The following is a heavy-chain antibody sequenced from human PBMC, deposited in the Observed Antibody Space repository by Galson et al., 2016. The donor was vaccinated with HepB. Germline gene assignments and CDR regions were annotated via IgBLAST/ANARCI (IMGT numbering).Heavy chain of an antibody. Sequence: SETLSLTCAVSGGSLVSITWWTWVRQAPGKGLQWIGEVHHTGSTDYNPSLKSRVTMSVDKSKSQFALKLSSMTAADTAVYFCGRVANGGGTEDWGRGISVTVSS. CDR2: VHHTGST. CDR1: GGSLVSITW. CDR3: GRVANGGGTED. V-gene: IGHV4-4*02. J-gene: IGHJ4*02. D-gene: IGHD2-8*01.